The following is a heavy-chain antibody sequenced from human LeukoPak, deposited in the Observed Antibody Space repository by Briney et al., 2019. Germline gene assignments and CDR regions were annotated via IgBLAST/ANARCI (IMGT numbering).Heavy chain of an antibody. CDR2: IIPILGIA. D-gene: IGHD3-22*01. Sequence: SVKVSCKASGGTFSSYAISWVRQAPGQGLEWMGRIIPILGIANYAQKFQGRVTITADKSTSTAYMELSSLRSEDTAVYYCARDRRDSSGYYYLGYWGQGTLVTVPS. J-gene: IGHJ4*02. V-gene: IGHV1-69*04. CDR3: ARDRRDSSGYYYLGY. CDR1: GGTFSSYA.